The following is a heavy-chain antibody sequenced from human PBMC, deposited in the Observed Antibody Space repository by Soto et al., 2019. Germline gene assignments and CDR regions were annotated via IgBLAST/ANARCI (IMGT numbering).Heavy chain of an antibody. D-gene: IGHD2-2*02. CDR3: ASIGYCSSTSCYTGYHGMDV. J-gene: IGHJ6*02. CDR1: GYRFSSSW. V-gene: IGHV5-51*01. Sequence: PGESVKISCQGTGYRFSSSWIGWVRQKPGKGREWLGNVYPSDSDIRYSPSFQGQVTISADKSISTAYLQSSSLKASDTAMYSCASIGYCSSTSCYTGYHGMDVWGQGTTVTVS. CDR2: VYPSDSDI.